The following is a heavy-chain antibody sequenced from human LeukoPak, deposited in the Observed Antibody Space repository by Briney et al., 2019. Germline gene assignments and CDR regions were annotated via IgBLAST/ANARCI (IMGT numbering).Heavy chain of an antibody. CDR1: GGSFSGYY. Sequence: SETLSLTCAVYGGSFSGYYWSWIRQPPGKGLEWIGEINHSGSTNYNPSLKSRVTISVDTSKNQFSLKLSSLTAADTAVYYCARGVRPDYDFWSGYPYSYYFDYWGQGTLVTVSS. J-gene: IGHJ4*02. V-gene: IGHV4-34*01. D-gene: IGHD3-3*01. CDR2: INHSGST. CDR3: ARGVRPDYDFWSGYPYSYYFDY.